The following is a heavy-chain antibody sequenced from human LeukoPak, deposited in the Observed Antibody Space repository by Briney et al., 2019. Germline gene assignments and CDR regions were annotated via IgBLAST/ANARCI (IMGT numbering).Heavy chain of an antibody. Sequence: SETLSLTCTVSGGSISSYYWSWIRQPPGKGLEWIGYIYYSGSTYYNPSLKSRVTISVDTSKNQFSLKLSSVTAADTAVYYCARPGGDVREVEYYFDYWGQGTLVTVSS. CDR2: IYYSGST. D-gene: IGHD2-21*02. CDR1: GGSISSYY. V-gene: IGHV4-59*08. CDR3: ARPGGDVREVEYYFDY. J-gene: IGHJ4*02.